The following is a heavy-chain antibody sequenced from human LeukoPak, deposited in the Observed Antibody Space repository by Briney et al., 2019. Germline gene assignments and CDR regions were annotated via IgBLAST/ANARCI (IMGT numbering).Heavy chain of an antibody. D-gene: IGHD2-21*02. CDR2: IYNDGRT. Sequence: PGGSLRLSCAASGFTVRSFYMSWVRQAPGKGLEWVSVIYNDGRTFYADSVKGRFTISRDGSKNTLSLQMNSLRADDTAVYYCARGTGEVTAGYYWGQGTLVTVSS. CDR3: ARGTGEVTAGYY. CDR1: GFTVRSFY. J-gene: IGHJ4*02. V-gene: IGHV3-53*01.